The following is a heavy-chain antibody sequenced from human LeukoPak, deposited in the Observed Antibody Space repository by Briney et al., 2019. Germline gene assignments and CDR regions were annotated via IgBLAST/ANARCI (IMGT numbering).Heavy chain of an antibody. CDR2: ISGSGGST. CDR1: GFTFSSYA. J-gene: IGHJ6*02. Sequence: GGSLRLSCAASGFTFSSYAMSWVRQAPGKGLEWVSAISGSGGSTYYADSVKGRFTISRDNSKNTLYLQMNSLRAEDTAVYYCAKDLSSGHRYYYYGMDVWGQGTTVTVSS. V-gene: IGHV3-23*01. D-gene: IGHD5-12*01. CDR3: AKDLSSGHRYYYYGMDV.